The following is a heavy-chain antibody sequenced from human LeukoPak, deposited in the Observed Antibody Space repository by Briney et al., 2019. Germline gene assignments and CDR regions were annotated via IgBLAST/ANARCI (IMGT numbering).Heavy chain of an antibody. CDR1: GFSFSDDT. D-gene: IGHD1-26*01. V-gene: IGHV3-30-3*01. CDR3: ATSYRGKYRAFDT. Sequence: GGSLRLSCAASGFSFSDDTMHWVRQSPGKGLEWVAVISYDGSQRYVADSVKGRFTISRDNAKSTLYLQMNSLRAEDTAVYYCATSYRGKYRAFDTWGQGTMVTVSS. CDR2: ISYDGSQR. J-gene: IGHJ3*02.